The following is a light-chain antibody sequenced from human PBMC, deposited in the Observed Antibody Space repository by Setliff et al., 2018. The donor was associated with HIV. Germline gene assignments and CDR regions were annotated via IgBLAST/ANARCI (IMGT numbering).Light chain of an antibody. V-gene: IGLV1-44*01. J-gene: IGLJ2*01. Sequence: QSALAQPRSVSGSPGQSVTISCTGTSSDVGGYNYVSWYQQLPGTAPKLLIYSNNQRPSGVPDRFSGSKSGTSASLAISGLQSEDEADYYRAAWDDSLIGVVFGGGTKVTVL. CDR1: SSDVGGYNY. CDR3: AAWDDSLIGVV. CDR2: SNN.